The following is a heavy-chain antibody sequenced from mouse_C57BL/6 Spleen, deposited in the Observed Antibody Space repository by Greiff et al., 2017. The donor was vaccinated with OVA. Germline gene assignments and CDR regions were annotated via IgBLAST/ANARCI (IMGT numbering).Heavy chain of an antibody. J-gene: IGHJ2*01. CDR1: GYIFTSYW. CDR2: IHPNSGST. V-gene: IGHV1-64*01. Sequence: QVHVKQPGAELVKPGASVKLSYKASGYIFTSYWMHWVKQRPGQGLEWIGMIHPNSGSTNYNEKFKSKATLTVDKSSSTAYMQLSSLTSEDSAVYYCARNNYFDYWGQGTTLTVSS. CDR3: ARNNYFDY.